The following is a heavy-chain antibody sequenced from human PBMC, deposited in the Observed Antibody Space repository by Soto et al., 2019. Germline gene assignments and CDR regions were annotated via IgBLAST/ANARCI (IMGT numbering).Heavy chain of an antibody. J-gene: IGHJ5*02. V-gene: IGHV4-39*01. Sequence: SETLSLTCTVSGGSISSSSYYWGWIRQPPGKGLEWIGSIYYSGSTYYNPSLKSRVTISVDTSKNQFSLKLSSVTAADTAVYYCARQGGRGWAVASWFDPWGQGTLVTVSS. CDR2: IYYSGST. CDR3: ARQGGRGWAVASWFDP. CDR1: GGSISSSSYY. D-gene: IGHD6-19*01.